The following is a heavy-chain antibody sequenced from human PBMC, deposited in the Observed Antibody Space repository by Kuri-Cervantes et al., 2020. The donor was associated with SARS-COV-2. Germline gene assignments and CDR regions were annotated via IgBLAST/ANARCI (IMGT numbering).Heavy chain of an antibody. Sequence: SETLSLTCTVSGGSISSYYWSWIRQPPGKGLEWIGSIYYSGSTYYNPSLKSRVTISVDTSKNQFSLKLSSVAAADTAVYYCARALDYWGQGTLVTVSS. V-gene: IGHV4-59*01. CDR1: GGSISSYY. J-gene: IGHJ4*02. CDR3: ARALDY. CDR2: IYYSGST.